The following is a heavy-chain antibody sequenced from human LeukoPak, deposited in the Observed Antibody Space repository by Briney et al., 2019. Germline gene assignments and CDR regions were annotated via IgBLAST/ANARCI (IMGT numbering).Heavy chain of an antibody. V-gene: IGHV4-34*01. CDR3: ARHPLKYHAFDI. D-gene: IGHD2-2*01. CDR1: GGSFSGYY. J-gene: IGHJ3*02. CDR2: INHSGST. Sequence: SETLSLTCAVYGGSFSGYYWSWIRQPPGKGLEWIGEINHSGSTNYNPSLKSRVTISVDTSENQFSLKLSSVTAADTAVYYCARHPLKYHAFDIWGQGTMVTVSS.